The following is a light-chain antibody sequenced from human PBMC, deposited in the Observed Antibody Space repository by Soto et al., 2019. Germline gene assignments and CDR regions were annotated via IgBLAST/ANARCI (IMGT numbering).Light chain of an antibody. CDR3: QQYHKWPPIT. CDR1: QTLRRT. V-gene: IGKV3-15*01. Sequence: EIVMTQSPVTLSVSPGERATLSCRASQTLRRTYIAWYQQKPGQAPRLLIYGASTRATGVTARFRGGGSGTEFTLTISSLQSEDSAVYYCQQYHKWPPITFGQGTRLEIK. J-gene: IGKJ5*01. CDR2: GAS.